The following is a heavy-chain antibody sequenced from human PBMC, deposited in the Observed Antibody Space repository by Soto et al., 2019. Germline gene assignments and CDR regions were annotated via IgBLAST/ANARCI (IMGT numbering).Heavy chain of an antibody. J-gene: IGHJ4*02. CDR2: ISYDGSNK. V-gene: IGHV3-30*18. CDR1: GFTFFSYG. Sequence: LRLSCAASGFTFFSYGMHWVRQAPGKGLEWVAVISYDGSNKYYGDSVKGRFTISRDNSKNTLCLQMNSLRADDTAVYYCAKDRAGDIYVAARSGLDYWGQGNLVTVSS. CDR3: AKDRAGDIYVAARSGLDY. D-gene: IGHD3-3*01.